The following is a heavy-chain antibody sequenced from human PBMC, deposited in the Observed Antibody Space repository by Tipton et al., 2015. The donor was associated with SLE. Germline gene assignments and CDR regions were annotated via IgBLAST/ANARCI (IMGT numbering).Heavy chain of an antibody. J-gene: IGHJ3*02. D-gene: IGHD3-3*02. Sequence: TLSLTCTVSGGSISSGTYYWSWIRQPAGKGLEWIGRIYTSGSTPYDSSLKSRAPISLDTSKNRFSLKLSSVTAADTAVYYCARGTRAPLGFDIWGQGTMVTVSS. CDR2: IYTSGST. V-gene: IGHV4-61*02. CDR3: ARGTRAPLGFDI. CDR1: GGSISSGTYY.